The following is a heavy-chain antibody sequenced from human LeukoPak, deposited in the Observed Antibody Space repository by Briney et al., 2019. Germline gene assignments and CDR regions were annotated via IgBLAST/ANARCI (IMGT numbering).Heavy chain of an antibody. CDR1: GFTFRSYS. V-gene: IGHV3-48*01. CDR3: ARAEETTWGIDP. J-gene: IGHJ5*02. D-gene: IGHD3-16*01. CDR2: INSKSDDI. Sequence: GGSLRLSCAASGFTFRSYSMNWVRQAPGKGLEWLSYINSKSDDIYHADSVKGRFTVSRDNAKNSLYLQMNNLRAEDTAVYYCARAEETTWGIDPWGQGTQVTVSS.